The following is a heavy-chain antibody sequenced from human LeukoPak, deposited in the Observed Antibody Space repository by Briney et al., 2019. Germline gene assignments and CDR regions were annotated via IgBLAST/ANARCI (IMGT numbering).Heavy chain of an antibody. V-gene: IGHV3-74*01. J-gene: IGHJ4*02. CDR1: GFTFSTYW. CDR2: INSDGRSA. D-gene: IGHD2-2*01. CDR3: VRADSTSSFDH. Sequence: PGGSLRLSCTASGFTFSTYWMHWVRQAPGRGLVWVSRINSDGRSASYADSVKGRFTISRDNAKNTLYLQMNSLRAEDTALYYCVRADSTSSFDHWGQGTLVTVSS.